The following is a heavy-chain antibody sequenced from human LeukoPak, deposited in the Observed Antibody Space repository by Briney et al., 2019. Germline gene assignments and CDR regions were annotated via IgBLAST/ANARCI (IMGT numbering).Heavy chain of an antibody. V-gene: IGHV3-23*01. CDR2: ISGSGGST. CDR3: AKDPLKYCSGGSCYLGDAFDI. D-gene: IGHD2-15*01. J-gene: IGHJ3*02. CDR1: GFTFSSYA. Sequence: GGSLRLSCAASGFTFSSYAMSWVRQAPGKGLEWVSAISGSGGSTYSADSVKGRFTISRDNSKNTLYLQMNSLRAEDTAVYYCAKDPLKYCSGGSCYLGDAFDIWGQGTMVTVSS.